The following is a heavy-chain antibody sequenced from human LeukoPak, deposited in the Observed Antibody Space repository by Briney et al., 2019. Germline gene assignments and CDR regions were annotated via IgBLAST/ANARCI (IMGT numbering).Heavy chain of an antibody. CDR2: INHSGST. D-gene: IGHD3-10*01. V-gene: IGHV4-34*01. Sequence: PSETLSLTCAVYGGSFSGYYWSWIRQPPGKGLEWIGEINHSGSTNYNPSLKGRVTISVDTSKNQFSLKLSSVIAADTAVYYCARITNYYGSGRSRYYYMDVWGKGTTVTISS. CDR3: ARITNYYGSGRSRYYYMDV. J-gene: IGHJ6*03. CDR1: GGSFSGYY.